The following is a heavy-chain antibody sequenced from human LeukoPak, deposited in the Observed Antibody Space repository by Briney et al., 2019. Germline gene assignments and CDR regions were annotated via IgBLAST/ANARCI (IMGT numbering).Heavy chain of an antibody. Sequence: ASVKVSCKASGGTFSSYAISWVRQAPGQGLEWMGRIIPILGIANYAQKFQGRVTITADKSTSTAYMELSSLRSEDTAVYYCARSPGGNARTWLDYWGQGTLVTVSS. CDR3: ARSPGGNARTWLDY. D-gene: IGHD4-23*01. J-gene: IGHJ4*02. V-gene: IGHV1-69*04. CDR2: IIPILGIA. CDR1: GGTFSSYA.